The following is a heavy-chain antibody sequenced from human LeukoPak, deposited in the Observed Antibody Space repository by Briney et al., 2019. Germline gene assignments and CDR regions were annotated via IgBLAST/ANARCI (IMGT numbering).Heavy chain of an antibody. D-gene: IGHD5-24*01. CDR2: ISGDGGST. V-gene: IGHV3-43*02. J-gene: IGHJ4*02. CDR1: GFTFDDYA. CDR3: AKDSLEEMATIAGGFDSGFDY. Sequence: GGSLRLSYAASGFTFDDYAMHWVRQAPGKGLEWVSLISGDGGSTYYADSVKGRFTISRDNSKNSLYLQMNSLRTEDTALHYCAKDSLEEMATIAGGFDSGFDYWGQGTLVTVSS.